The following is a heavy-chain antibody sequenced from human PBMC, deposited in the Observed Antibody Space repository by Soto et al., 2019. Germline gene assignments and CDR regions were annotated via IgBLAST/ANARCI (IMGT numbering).Heavy chain of an antibody. D-gene: IGHD5-18*01. CDR1: GGSISSGDYY. V-gene: IGHV4-30-4*01. J-gene: IGHJ4*02. CDR3: ARHRYSYGVYYFDY. Sequence: SETLSLTCTVSGGSISSGDYYWSWIRQPPGKGLEWIGYIYYSGSTYYNPSLKSRVTISVDTSKNQFSLKLSSVTAADTAVYYCARHRYSYGVYYFDYWGQGTLVTVSS. CDR2: IYYSGST.